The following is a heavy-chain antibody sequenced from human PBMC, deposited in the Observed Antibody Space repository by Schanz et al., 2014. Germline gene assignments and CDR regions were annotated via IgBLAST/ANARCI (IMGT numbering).Heavy chain of an antibody. Sequence: EVQVVESGGGLVQPGGSLRLSCTASGFNSDDYAMHWVRQAPGKGLEWVSSISTSGTYMYIADSLKGRLTISRDDAKKSMYLQMNNLRAEDTAVYYCARKMKLGVYGGKGHDSLDIWGQGTMVTVSS. CDR3: ARKMKLGVYGGKGHDSLDI. D-gene: IGHD4-17*01. CDR1: GFNSDDYA. V-gene: IGHV3-21*01. J-gene: IGHJ3*02. CDR2: ISTSGTYM.